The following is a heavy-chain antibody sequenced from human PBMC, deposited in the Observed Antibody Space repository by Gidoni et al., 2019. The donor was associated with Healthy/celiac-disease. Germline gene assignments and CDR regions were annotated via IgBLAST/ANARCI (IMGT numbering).Heavy chain of an antibody. J-gene: IGHJ6*02. CDR1: GGSVSGYY. V-gene: IGHV4-34*01. D-gene: IGHD3-10*01. CDR3: ARAPTVVLWFGESSGYYYGMDV. Sequence: QVQLQQWGAGLLKPSETLSLTCAVYGGSVSGYYWSWIRQPPGKGLEWVGEINHSGSTNYNPSLKSRVTISVDTSKNQFSLKLSSVTAADTAVYYCARAPTVVLWFGESSGYYYGMDVWGQGTTVTVSS. CDR2: INHSGST.